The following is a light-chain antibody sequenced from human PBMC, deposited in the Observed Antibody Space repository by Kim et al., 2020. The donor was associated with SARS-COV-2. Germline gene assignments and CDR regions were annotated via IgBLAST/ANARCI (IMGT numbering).Light chain of an antibody. V-gene: IGLV1-36*01. Sequence: RQRVTIPCSGSNSNIGNNGVNWYQHLPGQPPKLLIFYDDLLPSGVSDRFSGSKSGTSASLAISGLQSEDEATYYCAAWDDSLNGVVFGAGTQLTVL. CDR1: NSNIGNNG. CDR3: AAWDDSLNGVV. CDR2: YDD. J-gene: IGLJ2*01.